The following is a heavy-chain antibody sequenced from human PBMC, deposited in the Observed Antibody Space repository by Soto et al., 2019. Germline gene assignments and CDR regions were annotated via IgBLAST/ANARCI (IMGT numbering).Heavy chain of an antibody. CDR1: GFTFSSYA. D-gene: IGHD3-10*01. Sequence: GGSLRLPCAASGFTFSSYAMSWVRQAPGKGLEWVSAISGSGGSTYYADSVKGRFTISRDNSKNTLYLQMNSLRAEDTAVYYCAKEFYGSGSYYPYYYYYGMDVWGQGTTVTVSS. V-gene: IGHV3-23*01. CDR3: AKEFYGSGSYYPYYYYYGMDV. CDR2: ISGSGGST. J-gene: IGHJ6*02.